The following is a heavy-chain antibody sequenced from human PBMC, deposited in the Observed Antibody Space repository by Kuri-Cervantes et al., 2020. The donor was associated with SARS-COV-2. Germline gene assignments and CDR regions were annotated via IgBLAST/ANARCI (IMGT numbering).Heavy chain of an antibody. Sequence: LSLTCAASGFTFDDYAMHWVRQAPGKGLEWVSGISWNSGSIGYADSVKGRFTISRDNAKNSLYLQMNSLRAEDTALYYCAKETTVAAFDYWGQGTLVTVSS. D-gene: IGHD4-23*01. CDR1: GFTFDDYA. V-gene: IGHV3-9*01. CDR3: AKETTVAAFDY. CDR2: ISWNSGSI. J-gene: IGHJ4*02.